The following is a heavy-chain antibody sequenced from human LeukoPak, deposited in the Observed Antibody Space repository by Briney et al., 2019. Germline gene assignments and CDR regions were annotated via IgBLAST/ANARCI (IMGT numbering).Heavy chain of an antibody. V-gene: IGHV1-69*01. CDR2: IIPIFGTA. D-gene: IGHD2-2*01. CDR1: GGTFSSYA. Sequence: ASVKVSCKASGGTFSSYAISWVRQAPGQGLEWMGGIIPIFGTANYAQKFQGRVMITADESTSTAYMELSSLRSDDTAVYYCARDRVVPAAPFDYWGQGTLVTVSS. CDR3: ARDRVVPAAPFDY. J-gene: IGHJ4*02.